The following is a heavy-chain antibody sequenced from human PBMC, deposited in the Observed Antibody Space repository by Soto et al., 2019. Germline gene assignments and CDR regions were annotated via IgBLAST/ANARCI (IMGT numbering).Heavy chain of an antibody. V-gene: IGHV3-9*01. CDR3: AKGGPDGFCSGGRCYFDY. CDR1: GFTFDDYA. D-gene: IGHD2-15*01. Sequence: EVQLVESGGGLVQPGRSLRLSCAASGFTFDDYAMHWVRRVPWKGLEWVSSISWNSNIIGYADSVKGRFTISRDNAKNSLYLQMNSLRPEDTALYYCAKGGPDGFCSGGRCYFDYWGQGTLVTVSS. CDR2: ISWNSNII. J-gene: IGHJ4*02.